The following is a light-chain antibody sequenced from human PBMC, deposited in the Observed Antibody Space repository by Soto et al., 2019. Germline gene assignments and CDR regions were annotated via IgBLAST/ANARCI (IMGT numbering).Light chain of an antibody. CDR3: HQVYTYPRT. CDR2: GAS. J-gene: IGKJ1*01. Sequence: IQLTQSPSSLSASVGDRVTITCRASQGVRSYLAWFQQRPGKAPKLLISGASTLQNGVPARFSGGGFGTEFTLTITSLQPEDFATYYCHQVYTYPRTFGQGTKLDIK. CDR1: QGVRSY. V-gene: IGKV1-9*01.